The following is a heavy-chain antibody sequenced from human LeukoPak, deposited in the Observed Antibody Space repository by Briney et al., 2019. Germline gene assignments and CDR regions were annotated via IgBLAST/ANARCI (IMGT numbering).Heavy chain of an antibody. J-gene: IGHJ5*02. CDR1: GYTFTGYY. CDR3: ARWQQLVNWFDP. CDR2: INPNSGGT. D-gene: IGHD6-13*01. Sequence: ASVKVSCKASGYTFTGYYMHWVRQAPGQGLEWMGRINPNSGGTNYAQKLQGRVTMTTDTSTSTAYMELRSLRSDDTAVYYCARWQQLVNWFDPWGQGTLVTVSS. V-gene: IGHV1-2*06.